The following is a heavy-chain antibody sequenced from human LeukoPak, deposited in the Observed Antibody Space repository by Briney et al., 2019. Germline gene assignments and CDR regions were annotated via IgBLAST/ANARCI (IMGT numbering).Heavy chain of an antibody. D-gene: IGHD3-16*01. CDR3: ARDRSLGIIDY. Sequence: SETLSLTCIVSGDSISSYYWSWIRQPPGKGLEWIGSIYYSGRTYYSPSLKSRVTISVDASKNHFSLNLSSVSAADTAVYYCARDRSLGIIDYWGQETLETVSS. CDR1: GDSISSYY. CDR2: IYYSGRT. V-gene: IGHV4-59*01. J-gene: IGHJ4*02.